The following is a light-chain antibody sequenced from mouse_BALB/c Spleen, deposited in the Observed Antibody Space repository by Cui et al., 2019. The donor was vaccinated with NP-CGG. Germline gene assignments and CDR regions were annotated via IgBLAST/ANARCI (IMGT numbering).Light chain of an antibody. J-gene: IGLJ1*01. CDR3: ALWHSNHWV. V-gene: IGLV1*01. CDR2: GTN. CDR1: TGAVTTSNY. Sequence: QAVVTQESALTTSPGETVTLTCRSSTGAVTTSNYANWVQEKPDHLFTGLIGGTNNRAPGVPARFSGFLIGDKAALTITGAQTEDEAIYFCALWHSNHWVFGGGTKLTVL.